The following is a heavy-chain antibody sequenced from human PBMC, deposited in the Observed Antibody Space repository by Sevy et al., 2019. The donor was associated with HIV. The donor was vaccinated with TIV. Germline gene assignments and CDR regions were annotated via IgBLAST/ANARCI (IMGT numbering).Heavy chain of an antibody. CDR2: ISGSGGST. D-gene: IGHD6-13*01. Sequence: GGSLRLSCAASGFTFSSYAMSWVRQAPGKGLEWVSAISGSGGSTYYADSVKGRFTIARDNSKNTLYLEMNSLRAEDTAVYYCAKDRRRSLAAAFDYWGQGTLVTVSS. J-gene: IGHJ4*02. CDR3: AKDRRRSLAAAFDY. V-gene: IGHV3-23*01. CDR1: GFTFSSYA.